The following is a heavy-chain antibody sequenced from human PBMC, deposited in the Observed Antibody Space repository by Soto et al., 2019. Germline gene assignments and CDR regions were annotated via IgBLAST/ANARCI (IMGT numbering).Heavy chain of an antibody. V-gene: IGHV3-66*01. J-gene: IGHJ5*02. CDR2: IYSGGST. CDR3: ARDVGYCSSTSCKYNWFDP. CDR1: GFTVSSNY. Sequence: PGGSLRLSCAASGFTVSSNYMSWVRQAPGKGLEWVSVIYSGGSTYYADSVKGRFTISRDNSKNTLYLQMNSLRAEDTAVYYCARDVGYCSSTSCKYNWFDPWGQGTLVTVSS. D-gene: IGHD2-2*01.